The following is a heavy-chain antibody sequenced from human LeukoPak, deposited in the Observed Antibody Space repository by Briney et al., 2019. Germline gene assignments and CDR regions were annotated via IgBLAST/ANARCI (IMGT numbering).Heavy chain of an antibody. V-gene: IGHV3-23*01. Sequence: GGSLRLSCAASGFTFSSYAMSWVRQAPGKGLEWVSAISGSGGSTHYADSVKGRFTISRDNSKNTLYLQMNSLRAEDTAVYYCAKRDYYGSGSPFYFDYWGQGTLVTVSS. CDR1: GFTFSSYA. CDR2: ISGSGGST. J-gene: IGHJ4*02. CDR3: AKRDYYGSGSPFYFDY. D-gene: IGHD3-10*01.